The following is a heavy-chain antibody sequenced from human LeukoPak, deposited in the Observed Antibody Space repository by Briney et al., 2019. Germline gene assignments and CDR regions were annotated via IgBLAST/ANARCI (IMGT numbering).Heavy chain of an antibody. Sequence: SETLSLTCSVSGGSISSYYWSWIRQPPGKGLEWIGYIYYSGRTNYNPSLKSRVTISVDTSKNQFSLKLSSVTAADTAVYYCAREFRFGPEDNWFDPWGQGTLVTVSS. V-gene: IGHV4-59*12. CDR1: GGSISSYY. CDR3: AREFRFGPEDNWFDP. CDR2: IYYSGRT. J-gene: IGHJ5*02. D-gene: IGHD3-3*01.